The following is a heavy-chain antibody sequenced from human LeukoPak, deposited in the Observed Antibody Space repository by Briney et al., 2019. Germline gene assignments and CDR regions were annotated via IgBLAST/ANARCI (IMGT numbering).Heavy chain of an antibody. CDR2: SYYSGST. V-gene: IGHV4-39*07. CDR1: GVSISSSSYY. CDR3: ARDQGDNWNYSSWFDR. Sequence: SETLSLTCTVSGVSISSSSYYWVWIGQPPGKGLEWIGSSYYSGSTYDNPSLKSRVTISVDTSKNQFYLKLTSAPAADTAVYCCARDQGDNWNYSSWFDRWGQGTLVTDSS. D-gene: IGHD1-7*01. J-gene: IGHJ5*02.